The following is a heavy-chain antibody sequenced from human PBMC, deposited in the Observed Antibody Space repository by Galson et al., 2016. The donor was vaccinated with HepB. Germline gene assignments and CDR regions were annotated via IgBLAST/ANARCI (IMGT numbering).Heavy chain of an antibody. Sequence: SVKVSCKASGDIFGSYAFSWVRQAPGQGLEWMGGITPVSGTTHYAQKFQGRVTIIADAPTHTVHMELSGLRSEDTAVYYCTRDVYSSGWYGGDYWGQGTLVTVSS. CDR3: TRDVYSSGWYGGDY. V-gene: IGHV1-69*13. D-gene: IGHD6-19*01. J-gene: IGHJ4*02. CDR1: GDIFGSYA. CDR2: ITPVSGTT.